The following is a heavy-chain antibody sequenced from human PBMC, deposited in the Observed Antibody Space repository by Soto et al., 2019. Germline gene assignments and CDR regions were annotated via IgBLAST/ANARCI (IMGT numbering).Heavy chain of an antibody. CDR2: IYHGGST. V-gene: IGHV4-30-2*01. CDR1: GASVTRDGNC. CDR3: AREVDGSSQFED. D-gene: IGHD2-15*01. J-gene: IGHJ4*02. Sequence: QVQLRESGSGLVKPSQTLSLTCSVSGASVTRDGNCWTWIRQPPGKGLEFVASIYHGGSTFYNPSLRSRVTISLDRSKNQFSLKLTSVTAADTAVYYCAREVDGSSQFEDWGKGTLVTVS.